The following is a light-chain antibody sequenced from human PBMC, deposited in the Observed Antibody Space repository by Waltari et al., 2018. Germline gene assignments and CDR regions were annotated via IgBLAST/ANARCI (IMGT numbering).Light chain of an antibody. Sequence: DIAMTQSPATLSLSPGERATPPCRASQRVNRNLAWYQQKPGQPPRLLIYGVSCRATGIPDRFTGSGSGMEFTLTISSLEPEDVGIYHCQQSIQWPYTFGQGTKVEIK. V-gene: IGKV3D-15*01. CDR3: QQSIQWPYT. CDR1: QRVNRN. CDR2: GVS. J-gene: IGKJ2*01.